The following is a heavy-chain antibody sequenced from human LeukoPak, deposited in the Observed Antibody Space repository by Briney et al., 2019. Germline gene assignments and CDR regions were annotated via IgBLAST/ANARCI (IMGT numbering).Heavy chain of an antibody. CDR1: GYTFTGYY. CDR3: ARGFPGYSRGRNRFDP. V-gene: IGHV1-2*02. CDR2: INPNSGGT. D-gene: IGHD3-22*01. Sequence: ASVKVSCKASGYTFTGYYMHWVRQAPGQGLEWMGWINPNSGGTNYAQKFQGRVTMTRDTSISTAYMELSRLGSDDTAVYYCARGFPGYSRGRNRFDPWGQGTLVTVSS. J-gene: IGHJ5*02.